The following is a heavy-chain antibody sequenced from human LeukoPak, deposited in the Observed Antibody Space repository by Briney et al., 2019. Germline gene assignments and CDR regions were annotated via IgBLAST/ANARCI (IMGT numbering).Heavy chain of an antibody. CDR1: GFTFGSYS. V-gene: IGHV3-21*01. CDR2: ISSSSSYI. CDR3: ARDTGDIVVVVAATMDY. Sequence: PGGSLRLSCAASGFTFGSYSMNWVRQAPGKGLEWVSSISSSSSYIYYADSVKGRFTISRDNAKNSLYLQMNSLRAEDTAVYYCARDTGDIVVVVAATMDYWGQGTLVTVSS. J-gene: IGHJ4*02. D-gene: IGHD2-15*01.